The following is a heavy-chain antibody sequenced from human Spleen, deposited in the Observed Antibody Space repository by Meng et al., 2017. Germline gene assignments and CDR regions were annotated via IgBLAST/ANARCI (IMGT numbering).Heavy chain of an antibody. CDR3: ARGPTTVAHDFDY. V-gene: IGHV4-34*01. CDR1: GGSCSDYY. D-gene: IGHD4-11*01. CDR2: INHRGNT. Sequence: VQLRQGGSGVVKPSETLPLTCVVSGGSCSDYYWSWIRQPPGKGLEWIGEINHRGNTNYNSFLESRVTISVDTSQNSLSLKLSSVTAADSAVYYCARGPTTVAHDFDYWGQGTLVTVSS. J-gene: IGHJ4*02.